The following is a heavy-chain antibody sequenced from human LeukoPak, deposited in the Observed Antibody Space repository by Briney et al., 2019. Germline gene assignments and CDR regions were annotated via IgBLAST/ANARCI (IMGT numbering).Heavy chain of an antibody. CDR1: GGTFSSYA. D-gene: IGHD1-26*01. CDR3: ARVVRWEPRPDAFDI. V-gene: IGHV1-69*13. Sequence: SVKVSCKASGGTFSSYAISWVRQAPGQGLEWMGGIIPIFGTANYAQKFQGRVTITADESTSTAYMELSSLRSEDTAVYYCARVVRWEPRPDAFDIWGQGTLVTVSS. CDR2: IIPIFGTA. J-gene: IGHJ3*02.